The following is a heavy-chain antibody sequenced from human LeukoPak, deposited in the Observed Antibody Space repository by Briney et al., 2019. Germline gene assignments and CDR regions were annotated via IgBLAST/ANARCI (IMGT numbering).Heavy chain of an antibody. CDR1: GFTFGIYA. CDR2: ITGNSGLI. D-gene: IGHD2-15*01. CDR3: AKDRTPDGFYSIDY. Sequence: AGGPLRLSCTGSGFTFGIYAMNWVRQATRKGLEWVSVITGNSGLIDYADSVKGRFTISRDNDRNTLYLQMTTLRAEDTAIYFCAKDRTPDGFYSIDYWGQGVLVTVSS. V-gene: IGHV3-23*01. J-gene: IGHJ4*02.